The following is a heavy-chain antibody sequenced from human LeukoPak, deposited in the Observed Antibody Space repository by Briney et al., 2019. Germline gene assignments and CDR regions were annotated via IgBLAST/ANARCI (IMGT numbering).Heavy chain of an antibody. V-gene: IGHV1-8*02. CDR1: GGTFSSYA. CDR3: ARDFGCSGGSCYLSRVIRAFDI. J-gene: IGHJ3*02. Sequence: ASVKVSCKASGGTFSSYAINWVRQATGQGLEWMGWMNPNSGNTGYAQKFQGRVTMTRDMSTSTVYMELSSLRSEDTAVYYCARDFGCSGGSCYLSRVIRAFDIWGQGTMVTASS. D-gene: IGHD2-15*01. CDR2: MNPNSGNT.